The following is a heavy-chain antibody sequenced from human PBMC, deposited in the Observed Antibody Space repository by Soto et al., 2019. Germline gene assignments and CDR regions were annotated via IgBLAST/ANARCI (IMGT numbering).Heavy chain of an antibody. V-gene: IGHV4-59*08. CDR1: GGSXSSYY. D-gene: IGHD6-13*01. J-gene: IGHJ3*02. CDR3: ARRYSSAFDI. CDR2: IYYSGST. Sequence: LSLTCTVSGGSXSSYYWSWIRQPPVKGLEWIGYIYYSGSTNYNPSLKSRVTISVDTSKNQFSLKLSSVTAADTAVYYCARRYSSAFDIWGQGTMVTVSS.